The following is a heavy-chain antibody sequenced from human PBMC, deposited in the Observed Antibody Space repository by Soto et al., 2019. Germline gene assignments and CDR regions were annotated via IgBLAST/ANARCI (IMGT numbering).Heavy chain of an antibody. V-gene: IGHV5-51*01. Sequence: GASLKISCKGSGYSFTSYWIGWVRQMPGKGLEWMGIIYPGDSDTRYSPSFQGQVTISADKSISTAYLQWSSLKASDTAMYYCARQITIFGVAEGGFDYWGQGTLVTVSS. J-gene: IGHJ4*02. CDR2: IYPGDSDT. D-gene: IGHD3-3*01. CDR1: GYSFTSYW. CDR3: ARQITIFGVAEGGFDY.